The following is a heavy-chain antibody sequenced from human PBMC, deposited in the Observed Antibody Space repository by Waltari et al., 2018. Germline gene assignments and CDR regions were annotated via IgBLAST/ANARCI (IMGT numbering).Heavy chain of an antibody. Sequence: QLQLQESGPGLVKPSETLSLTCTVSGGSISSSIYYWGWIRQPPGKGLEWIGSIYYSGSTYYNPSLKSRVTISVDTSKNQFSLKLSSVTAADTAVYYCARDSDSTHSFDYWGQGTLVTVSS. CDR1: GGSISSSIYY. CDR2: IYYSGST. D-gene: IGHD2-2*01. J-gene: IGHJ4*02. V-gene: IGHV4-39*02. CDR3: ARDSDSTHSFDY.